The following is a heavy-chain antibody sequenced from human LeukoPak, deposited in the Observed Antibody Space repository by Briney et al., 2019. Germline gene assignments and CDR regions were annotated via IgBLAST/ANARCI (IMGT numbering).Heavy chain of an antibody. CDR1: GFTFSSYS. CDR3: ARDLAAAGTWWFDP. D-gene: IGHD6-13*01. Sequence: PGGSLRLSCAASGFTFSSYSMNWVRQAPGKGLEWVSSISSSSSYIYYADSVKGRFTISRDNAKNSLYLQMNSLRAEDTAVYYCARDLAAAGTWWFDPWGQGTLVTVSS. V-gene: IGHV3-21*01. CDR2: ISSSSSYI. J-gene: IGHJ5*02.